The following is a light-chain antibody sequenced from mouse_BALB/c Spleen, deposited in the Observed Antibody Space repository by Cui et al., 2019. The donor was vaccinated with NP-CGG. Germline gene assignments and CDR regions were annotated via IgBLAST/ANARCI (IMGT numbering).Light chain of an antibody. CDR2: GTN. CDR3: ALWYSNHWV. V-gene: IGLV1*01. J-gene: IGLJ1*01. CDR1: TGAVTTSNY. Sequence: QAVVTQESALTTSPGETVTLTCRSSTGAVTTSNYANWVQEKPDHLFTGLIGGTNNRAPGVPARFSGSLIGDKAALTITGAHTDDEAIYFCALWYSNHWVFGGGTKLTVL.